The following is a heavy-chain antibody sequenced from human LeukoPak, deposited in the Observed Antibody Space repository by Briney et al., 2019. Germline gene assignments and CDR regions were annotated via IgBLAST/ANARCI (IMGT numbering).Heavy chain of an antibody. CDR3: ARGRQCDY. Sequence: GGSLRLSCIVSGFTFSNAWMNWVRQAPGKGLEWISILYSGGTAFYADSVKGRFTISRDNSKNTLYLQMNNLRADDTAMYYCARGRQCDYWGQGTLVTVS. D-gene: IGHD4-11*01. J-gene: IGHJ4*02. CDR1: GFTFSNAW. V-gene: IGHV3-53*01. CDR2: LYSGGTA.